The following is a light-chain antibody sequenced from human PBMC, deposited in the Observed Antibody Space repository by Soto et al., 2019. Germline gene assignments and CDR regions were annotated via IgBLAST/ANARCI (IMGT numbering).Light chain of an antibody. CDR3: HQHAIPPRP. CDR1: QSVSSSY. CDR2: GAS. J-gene: IGKJ1*01. Sequence: EIVLTQSPGTLSLSPGERATLSCRASQSVSSSYLAWYQQKPGQAPRLLIYGASSRATGIPDRFSGSGSGKDFTLPISRLDPEDFAVYYCHQHAIPPRPFGQGTKGDIK. V-gene: IGKV3-20*01.